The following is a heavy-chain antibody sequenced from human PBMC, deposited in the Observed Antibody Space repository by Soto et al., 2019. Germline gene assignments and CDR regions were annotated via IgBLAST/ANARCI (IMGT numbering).Heavy chain of an antibody. CDR1: GYTFTSYG. J-gene: IGHJ6*02. V-gene: IGHV1-18*01. CDR3: ARDLPPSLWMADYGMDV. D-gene: IGHD3-3*01. CDR2: TSAYNGNT. Sequence: ASVKVSCKASGYTFTSYGISWVRQAPGQGLEWMGWTSAYNGNTNYAQKLQGRVTMTTDTSTSTAYMELRSLRSDDTAVYYCARDLPPSLWMADYGMDVWGQGTTVTVSS.